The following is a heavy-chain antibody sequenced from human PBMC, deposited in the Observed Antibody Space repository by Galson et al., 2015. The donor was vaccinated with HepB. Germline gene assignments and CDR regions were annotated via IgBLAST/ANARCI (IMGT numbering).Heavy chain of an antibody. Sequence: SLRLSCAASGFTFSSYAMHWVRQAPGKGLEWVAVISYDGSNKYYADSVKGRFTISRDNSKNTLYLQMNSLRAEDTAVYYCASSGVVVVITPSDYGMDVWGQGTTVTVSS. CDR1: GFTFSSYA. J-gene: IGHJ6*02. CDR2: ISYDGSNK. D-gene: IGHD3-22*01. CDR3: ASSGVVVVITPSDYGMDV. V-gene: IGHV3-30-3*01.